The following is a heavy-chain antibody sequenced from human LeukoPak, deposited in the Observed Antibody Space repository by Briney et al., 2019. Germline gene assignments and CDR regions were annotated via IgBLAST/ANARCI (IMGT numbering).Heavy chain of an antibody. J-gene: IGHJ4*02. V-gene: IGHV3-74*01. CDR2: LNTGGNST. CDR1: GFNFSKYW. D-gene: IGHD3-10*01. Sequence: GGSLTLSCTASGFNFSKYWMHWVRQAPGKGLGWVSRLNTGGNSTIYADSVKGRFIISRDNAKSTLYLQMNSLRADDTGVYYCTREGAYDSGTYGAGDYWGQGTLVTVSS. CDR3: TREGAYDSGTYGAGDY.